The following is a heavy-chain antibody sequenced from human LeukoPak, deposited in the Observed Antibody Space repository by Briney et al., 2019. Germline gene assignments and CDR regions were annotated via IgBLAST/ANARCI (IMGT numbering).Heavy chain of an antibody. J-gene: IGHJ5*02. CDR1: GYTFTGYY. CDR2: INPNSGGT. D-gene: IGHD6-13*01. V-gene: IGHV1-2*02. CDR3: VRRRRYSSSWGWFDP. Sequence: ASVKVSCKASGYTFTGYYMHWVRQAPGQGLEWMGWINPNSGGTNYAQKFQGRVTMTRDTSISTAYMELSRLRSDDTAVYYCVRRRRYSSSWGWFDPWGQGTLVTVSS.